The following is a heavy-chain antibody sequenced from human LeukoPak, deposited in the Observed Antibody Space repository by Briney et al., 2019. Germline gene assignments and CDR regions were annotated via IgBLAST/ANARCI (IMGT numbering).Heavy chain of an antibody. V-gene: IGHV1-46*01. CDR2: INPSGGST. D-gene: IGHD6-13*01. CDR1: GYTFTTYY. CDR3: ARDIAAVGIHWSFDY. J-gene: IGHJ4*02. Sequence: ASVKVSCKASGYTFTTYYMHWVRQAPGQGLEWMGIINPSGGSTSYAQKFQSRVTMTRDTSTSTVYMELSSLRSEDTAVYYCARDIAAVGIHWSFDYWGQGTLVTVSS.